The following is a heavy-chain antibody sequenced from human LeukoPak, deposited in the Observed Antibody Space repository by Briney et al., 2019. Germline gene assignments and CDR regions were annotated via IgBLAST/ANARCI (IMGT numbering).Heavy chain of an antibody. J-gene: IGHJ6*02. CDR2: ISYDGSNK. Sequence: GRSLRLSCAASGFTFSSYAMHWVRQAPGKGLEWVAVISYDGSNKYYADSVKGRFTISRDNSKNTLYLQMNSLRAEDTAVYYCAKDLYLTAMDPYYGMDVWGQGTTVTVSS. V-gene: IGHV3-30*04. D-gene: IGHD5-18*01. CDR1: GFTFSSYA. CDR3: AKDLYLTAMDPYYGMDV.